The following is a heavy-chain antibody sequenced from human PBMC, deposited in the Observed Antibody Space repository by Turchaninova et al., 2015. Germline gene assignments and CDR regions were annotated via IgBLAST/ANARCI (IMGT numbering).Heavy chain of an antibody. Sequence: QVQLQESGPGLVNPSETLSLTCAVSAYSISSGYYWGWIRQSPGQGLEWIGSIYHSGSTDYNPSRKSRGTRAGDTSRNQFSLKLSSVAATDTAMYYCARVRIGGFDYWGQGALVTVSS. J-gene: IGHJ4*02. CDR2: IYHSGST. D-gene: IGHD3-10*01. CDR3: ARVRIGGFDY. V-gene: IGHV4-38-2*01. CDR1: AYSISSGYY.